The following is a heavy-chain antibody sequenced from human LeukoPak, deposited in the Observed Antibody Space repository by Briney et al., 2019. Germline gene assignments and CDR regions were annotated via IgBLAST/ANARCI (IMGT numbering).Heavy chain of an antibody. CDR2: IHWNSGSM. CDR1: GFIFDDYA. J-gene: IGHJ4*02. D-gene: IGHD4-17*01. Sequence: PGGSLRLSCAASGFIFDDYAMHWVRQAPGKGLEWVSGIHWNSGSMGYADSVKGRFTISRDNAKNSLYLQMNSLRAEDTAVYYCAREDYGFDYWGQGTLVTVSS. V-gene: IGHV3-9*01. CDR3: AREDYGFDY.